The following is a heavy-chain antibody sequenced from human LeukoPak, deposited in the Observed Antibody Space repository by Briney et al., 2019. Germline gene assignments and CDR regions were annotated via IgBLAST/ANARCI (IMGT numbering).Heavy chain of an antibody. CDR3: ARDKLERPNAFDI. CDR2: IYPNSGGT. CDR1: GYTFTDYY. J-gene: IGHJ3*02. Sequence: ASVKVSCKASGYTFTDYYIHYVRQAPGQGLEGMGWIYPNSGGTKYTQKFQGRVTMTRDTSISTAYMELSRLRSDDTAVYYCARDKLERPNAFDIWGQGTMVTVSS. D-gene: IGHD1-1*01. V-gene: IGHV1-2*02.